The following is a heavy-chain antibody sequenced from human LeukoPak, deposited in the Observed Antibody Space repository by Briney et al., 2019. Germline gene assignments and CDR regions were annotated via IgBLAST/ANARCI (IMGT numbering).Heavy chain of an antibody. D-gene: IGHD1-14*01. Sequence: SVKVSCKASGGTFSSYAISWVRQAPGQGLEWMGGIIPIFGTANYAQKFQGRVTITTDESTSTAYMELSSLRSEDTAVYYCARAPVRRQLMAATGWGAFDIWGQGTMVTVSS. CDR1: GGTFSSYA. CDR2: IIPIFGTA. V-gene: IGHV1-69*05. CDR3: ARAPVRRQLMAATGWGAFDI. J-gene: IGHJ3*02.